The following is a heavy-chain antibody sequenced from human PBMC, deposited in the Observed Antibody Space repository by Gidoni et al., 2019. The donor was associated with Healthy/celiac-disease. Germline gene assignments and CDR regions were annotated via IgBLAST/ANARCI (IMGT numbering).Heavy chain of an antibody. CDR1: GFNFDAYA. Sequence: EVQLVESGGGLVQPGGSLKLSCGASGFNFDAYAMHWVRQAPGKGLEWVSGISWNSGSIGYADSVKGRFTISRDNAKNSLYLQMNSLRAEDTALYYCAKSSGWHEDFDYWGQGTLVTVSS. J-gene: IGHJ4*02. D-gene: IGHD6-19*01. CDR2: ISWNSGSI. V-gene: IGHV3-9*01. CDR3: AKSSGWHEDFDY.